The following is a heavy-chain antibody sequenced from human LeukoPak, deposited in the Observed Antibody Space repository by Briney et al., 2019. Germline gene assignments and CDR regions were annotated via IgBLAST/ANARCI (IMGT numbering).Heavy chain of an antibody. CDR2: IYYSGST. Sequence: SETLSLTCTVSGGSISSSSYYWGWIRQPPRKGLEWIGSIYYSGSTYYNPSLKSRVTISVDTSKNQFSLKLSSVTAADTAVYYCASSENYYGSGDPDYWGQGTLVTVSS. CDR1: GGSISSSSYY. J-gene: IGHJ4*02. V-gene: IGHV4-39*07. CDR3: ASSENYYGSGDPDY. D-gene: IGHD3-10*01.